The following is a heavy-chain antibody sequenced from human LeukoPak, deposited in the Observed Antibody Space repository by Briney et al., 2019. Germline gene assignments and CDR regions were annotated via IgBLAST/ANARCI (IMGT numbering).Heavy chain of an antibody. CDR1: GFTFSSYG. J-gene: IGHJ4*02. Sequence: TGGSLRLSCAASGFTFSSYGMHWVRQAPGKGLEWVAVISYDGSNKYYADSVKGRSTISRDNSKNTLYLQMNSLRAEDTAVYYCAKFPDEYSSSSLDYWGQGTLVTVSS. V-gene: IGHV3-30*18. D-gene: IGHD6-6*01. CDR3: AKFPDEYSSSSLDY. CDR2: ISYDGSNK.